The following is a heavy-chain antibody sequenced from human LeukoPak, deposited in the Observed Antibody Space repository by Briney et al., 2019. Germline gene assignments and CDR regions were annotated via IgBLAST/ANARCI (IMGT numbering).Heavy chain of an antibody. Sequence: PSETLSLTCTVSGGSISSYYWSWIRQSPGKGLEWIGYIYYSGSTNYNPSLRGRVTISVDSAKNQFSLKLSSVTAADTAVYYCARGSVVRGVNYWGQGTLVTVSS. V-gene: IGHV4-59*08. CDR3: ARGSVVRGVNY. D-gene: IGHD3-10*01. CDR1: GGSISSYY. J-gene: IGHJ4*02. CDR2: IYYSGST.